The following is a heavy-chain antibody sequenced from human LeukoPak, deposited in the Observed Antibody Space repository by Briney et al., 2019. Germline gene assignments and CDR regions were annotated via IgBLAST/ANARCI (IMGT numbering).Heavy chain of an antibody. D-gene: IGHD4-17*01. Sequence: SDTLSLTCAVSGYSISSSNYWGWIRQPPGKGLEWIGHIYYSGSINYNPSLKSRVTMSVDTSKNQFSLKLSSVTAVDTAVYYCARKATTGPTKAAFDIWGQGTMVTVSS. CDR1: GYSISSSNY. J-gene: IGHJ3*02. CDR3: ARKATTGPTKAAFDI. CDR2: IYYSGSI. V-gene: IGHV4-28*05.